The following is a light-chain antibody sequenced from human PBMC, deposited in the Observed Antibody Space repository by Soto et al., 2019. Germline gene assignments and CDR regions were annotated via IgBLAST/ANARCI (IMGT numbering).Light chain of an antibody. V-gene: IGLV9-49*01. Sequence: QLVLTQPPSASASLGASVTLTCTLSSGYSNYKVDWYQQRPGKGPRFVMRVGTGGIVGSKGDGIPDRFSVLGSGLNRYLTIKNIQEEDASDYYCGAAHGSGSNFAYVFGTGTKVTVL. CDR3: GAAHGSGSNFAYV. CDR2: VGTGGIVG. CDR1: SGYSNYK. J-gene: IGLJ1*01.